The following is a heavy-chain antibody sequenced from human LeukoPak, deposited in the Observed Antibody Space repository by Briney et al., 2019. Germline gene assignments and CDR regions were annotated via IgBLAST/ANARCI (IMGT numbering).Heavy chain of an antibody. J-gene: IGHJ5*02. CDR1: RFTFSGYA. CDR3: AKGSGSGLYGWFDP. D-gene: IGHD6-19*01. V-gene: IGHV3-23*01. Sequence: GGSLRLSCAASRFTFSGYAMYWVRQAPGKGLEWVSCIDASGVNTYYADSVKGRFTISRDNSNNTLYLQMNSLRAEDTAVYYCAKGSGSGLYGWFDPWGQGTLVTVSS. CDR2: IDASGVNT.